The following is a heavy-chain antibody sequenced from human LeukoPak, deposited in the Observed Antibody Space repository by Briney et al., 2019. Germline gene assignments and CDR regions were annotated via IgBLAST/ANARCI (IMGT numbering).Heavy chain of an antibody. CDR1: GYTFTSYG. D-gene: IGHD3-10*01. V-gene: IGHV1-18*01. CDR3: ARGKTVDNPSGPDY. J-gene: IGHJ4*02. Sequence: GASVKVSCKASGYTFTSYGISWVRQAPGQGLEWMGWISAYNGNTNYAQKLQGRVTMTTDTSTSTAYMGLRSLRSEDTAVYYCARGKTVDNPSGPDYWGQGTLVTVSS. CDR2: ISAYNGNT.